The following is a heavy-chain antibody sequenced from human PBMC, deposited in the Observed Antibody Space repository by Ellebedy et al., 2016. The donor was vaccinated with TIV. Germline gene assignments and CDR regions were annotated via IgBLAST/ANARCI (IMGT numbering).Heavy chain of an antibody. V-gene: IGHV6-1*01. Sequence: SETLSLTCAISGDSVSSNTAAWNWIRQSPSRGFEWLGRTYYRSKWYNDYEVSVRSRITITPDTSTNRFPLQLNSLTPEDEALYYCVRGSKGAFDVWGQGTMVTVSS. J-gene: IGHJ3*01. CDR2: TYYRSKWYN. CDR3: VRGSKGAFDV. CDR1: GDSVSSNTAA.